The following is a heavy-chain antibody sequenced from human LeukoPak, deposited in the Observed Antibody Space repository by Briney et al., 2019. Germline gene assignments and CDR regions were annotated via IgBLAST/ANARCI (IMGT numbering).Heavy chain of an antibody. CDR1: GGAISSYY. V-gene: IGHV4-59*01. D-gene: IGHD1-26*01. Sequence: SETLFLTCTVSGGAISSYYRSWIRQPPGKGLEWIGYIYYSGSTNYNPSPKSRVTISVDTSKNQFSLKLSSVTAADTAVYYCARVGSGSYLIYWGQGTLVTVSS. CDR3: ARVGSGSYLIY. CDR2: IYYSGST. J-gene: IGHJ4*02.